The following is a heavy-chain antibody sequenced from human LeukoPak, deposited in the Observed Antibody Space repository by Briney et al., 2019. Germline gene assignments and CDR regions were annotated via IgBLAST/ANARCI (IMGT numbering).Heavy chain of an antibody. Sequence: ASVKVSCKASGYTFTSYAMNWVRQAPGQGLEWMGWINTNTGNPTYAQGFTGRFVFSLDTSVSTAYLQICSLKAEDTAVYYCAREYPYSSGWYKDYFDYWGQETLVTVSS. J-gene: IGHJ4*02. V-gene: IGHV7-4-1*01. D-gene: IGHD6-19*01. CDR3: AREYPYSSGWYKDYFDY. CDR1: GYTFTSYA. CDR2: INTNTGNP.